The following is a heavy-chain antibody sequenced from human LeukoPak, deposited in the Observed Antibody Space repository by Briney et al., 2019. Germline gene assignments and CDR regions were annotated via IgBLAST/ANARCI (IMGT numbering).Heavy chain of an antibody. Sequence: GGSLRLSCAASGFTFSSYGMHWVRQAPGKGLEWVAVIWYDGSNKYHADSVKGRFTISRDNAKNSVFLQMNGLRVEDTAMYYCARWRGQQSEFDLWGQGTLVTVSS. CDR3: ARWRGQQSEFDL. CDR2: IWYDGSNK. J-gene: IGHJ4*02. V-gene: IGHV3-33*01. CDR1: GFTFSSYG. D-gene: IGHD6-13*01.